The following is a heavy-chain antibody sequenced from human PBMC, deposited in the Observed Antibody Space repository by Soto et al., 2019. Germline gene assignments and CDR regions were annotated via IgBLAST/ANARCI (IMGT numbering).Heavy chain of an antibody. CDR2: ISGSGGST. D-gene: IGHD3-16*02. V-gene: IGHV3-23*01. Sequence: GGSLRLSCAASGFTFSSYAMSWVRQAPGKRLEWVSAISGSGGSTYYADSVKGRFTISRDNSKNTLYLQMNSLRAEDTAVYYCAKDSEMITFGGVIAIPDYWGQGXLVTVYS. CDR1: GFTFSSYA. CDR3: AKDSEMITFGGVIAIPDY. J-gene: IGHJ4*02.